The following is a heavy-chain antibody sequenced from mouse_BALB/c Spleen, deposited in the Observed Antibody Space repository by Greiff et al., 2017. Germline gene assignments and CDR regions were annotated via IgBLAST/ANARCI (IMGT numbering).Heavy chain of an antibody. CDR2: ISDGGSYT. J-gene: IGHJ4*01. CDR1: GFTFSDYY. V-gene: IGHV5-4*02. Sequence: EVHLVESGGGLVKPGGSLKLSCAASGFTFSDYYMYWVRQTPEKRLEWVATISDGGSYTYYPDSVKGRFTISRDNAKNNLYLQMSSLKSEDTAMYYCERERRRAYAMDYWGQGTSVTVSS. CDR3: ERERRRAYAMDY. D-gene: IGHD2-12*01.